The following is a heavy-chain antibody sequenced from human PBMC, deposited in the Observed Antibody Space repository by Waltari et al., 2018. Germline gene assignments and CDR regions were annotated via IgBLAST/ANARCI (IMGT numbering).Heavy chain of an antibody. Sequence: QVQLVESGGGVVQPGRSLRLSCAASGFTLSSYAMHWVGRAPGKGREWVAVISYDGSNKYYADSVKGRFTISRDNSKNTLYLQMNSLRAEDTAVYYCARDNYYYYGMDVWGQGTTVTVSS. CDR2: ISYDGSNK. CDR1: GFTLSSYA. V-gene: IGHV3-30-3*01. CDR3: ARDNYYYYGMDV. J-gene: IGHJ6*02.